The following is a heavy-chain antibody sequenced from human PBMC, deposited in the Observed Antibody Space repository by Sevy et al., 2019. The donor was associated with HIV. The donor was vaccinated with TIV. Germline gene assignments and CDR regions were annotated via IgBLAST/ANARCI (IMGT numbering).Heavy chain of an antibody. CDR2: IKQDGSEK. Sequence: GGYLRLSCAASGFSFSSYRMRWVRQAPGKGLEWVANIKQDGSEKYYVDSVKGRFTISRDDAKNSLYLQMNSLRVEDTAVYYCARVGSAPKEDSCKEDALDIWGQGTMVTVSS. CDR1: GFSFSSYR. J-gene: IGHJ3*02. D-gene: IGHD3-22*01. CDR3: ARVGSAPKEDSCKEDALDI. V-gene: IGHV3-7*01.